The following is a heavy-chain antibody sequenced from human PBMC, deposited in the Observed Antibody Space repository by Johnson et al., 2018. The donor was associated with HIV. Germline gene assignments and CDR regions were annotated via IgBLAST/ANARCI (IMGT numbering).Heavy chain of an antibody. D-gene: IGHD2-8*02. CDR3: AREGGVHCTGGVCYRSTDDFDF. CDR1: GFTFSSYT. J-gene: IGHJ3*01. V-gene: IGHV3-30*04. Sequence: QVQLVESGGGVVQPGRSLRLSCAASGFTFSSYTMHWVRQAPGKGLEWVAVISYDGSNKYYADSVKGRFTISRDNSKNTLYLQMNSLRAEDTAVYYCAREGGVHCTGGVCYRSTDDFDFWGQGTMVTVSS. CDR2: ISYDGSNK.